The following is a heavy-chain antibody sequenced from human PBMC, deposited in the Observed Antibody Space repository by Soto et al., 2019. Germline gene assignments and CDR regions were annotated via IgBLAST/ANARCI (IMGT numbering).Heavy chain of an antibody. V-gene: IGHV3-23*01. D-gene: IGHD6-6*01. CDR2: ISGSGGST. Sequence: GGSLRLSCAASGFTLSSYAMSWVRQAPGKGLEWVSAISGSGGSTYYADSVKGRFTISRDNSKNTLYLQMNSLRAEDTAVYYCAKAAGSSVYYGMDVWGQGTTVTVSS. CDR3: AKAAGSSVYYGMDV. CDR1: GFTLSSYA. J-gene: IGHJ6*02.